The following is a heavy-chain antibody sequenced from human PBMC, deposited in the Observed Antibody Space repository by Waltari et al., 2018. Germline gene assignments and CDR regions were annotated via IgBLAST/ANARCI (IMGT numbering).Heavy chain of an antibody. J-gene: IGHJ4*02. CDR1: GYSFTSYW. Sequence: EVQLVQSGAEVKKPGESLQISCKGSGYSFTSYWIGWVRQMPGKGLEWMGRIYPVDSYTRYSPSSQGQVTISADKSTSTAYLQWSSLKASDTAMYYWARLMGASRGRDYWGQGTLVTVSS. CDR3: ARLMGASRGRDY. D-gene: IGHD1-26*01. CDR2: IYPVDSYT. V-gene: IGHV5-51*03.